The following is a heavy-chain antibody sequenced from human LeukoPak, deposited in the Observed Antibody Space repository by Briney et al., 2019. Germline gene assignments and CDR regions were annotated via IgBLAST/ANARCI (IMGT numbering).Heavy chain of an antibody. D-gene: IGHD3-22*01. CDR3: ARDRRYYDSSGYYYTWFDP. Sequence: PGGSLRLSCAASGFTFSSYSMNWVRQAPGKGLEWVSYISSSGSTTYYADSVKGRFTISRDNAKNSLYLQMNSLRAEDTAVYYCARDRRYYDSSGYYYTWFDPWGQGTLVTVSS. J-gene: IGHJ5*02. CDR2: ISSSGSTT. V-gene: IGHV3-48*04. CDR1: GFTFSSYS.